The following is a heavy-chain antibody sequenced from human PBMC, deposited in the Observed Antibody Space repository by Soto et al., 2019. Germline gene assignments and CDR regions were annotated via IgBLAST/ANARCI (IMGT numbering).Heavy chain of an antibody. Sequence: ASVKVSCKASGFSFTGYYIHWLRQAPGQGLEWMGWINAHSGGTEYAQKFQGRVTLTRDTSISTAYMTLSSLRSDDTAIYYCTKDLTRQLAYWLDPWGQGTQVTVSS. CDR2: INAHSGGT. D-gene: IGHD6-6*01. CDR3: TKDLTRQLAYWLDP. CDR1: GFSFTGYY. V-gene: IGHV1-2*02. J-gene: IGHJ5*02.